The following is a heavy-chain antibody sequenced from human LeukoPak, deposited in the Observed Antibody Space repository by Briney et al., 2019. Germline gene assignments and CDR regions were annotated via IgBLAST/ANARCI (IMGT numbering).Heavy chain of an antibody. V-gene: IGHV1-18*01. J-gene: IGHJ4*02. D-gene: IGHD3-10*01. Sequence: GASVKVSCKASGYTFTSYGISWARQAPGQGLEWMGWISAYNGNTNYAQKLQGRVTMTTDTSTSTAYMELRSLRSDDTAVYYCARDLGTRFGFGESNLWGQGTLVTVSS. CDR1: GYTFTSYG. CDR3: ARDLGTRFGFGESNL. CDR2: ISAYNGNT.